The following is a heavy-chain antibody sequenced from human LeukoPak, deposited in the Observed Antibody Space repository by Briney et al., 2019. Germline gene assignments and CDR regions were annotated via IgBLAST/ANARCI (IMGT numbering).Heavy chain of an antibody. J-gene: IGHJ3*02. D-gene: IGHD6-19*01. CDR1: GGTFSSYA. Sequence: ASVKVSCKASGGTFSSYAISWVRQAPGQGLEWMGGIIPIFGTANYAQKFQGRVTITTDESTSTAYMELSSLRSEDTAVYYCAREDGAVAGTEGAFDIWGQGTMVTVSS. CDR2: IIPIFGTA. CDR3: AREDGAVAGTEGAFDI. V-gene: IGHV1-69*05.